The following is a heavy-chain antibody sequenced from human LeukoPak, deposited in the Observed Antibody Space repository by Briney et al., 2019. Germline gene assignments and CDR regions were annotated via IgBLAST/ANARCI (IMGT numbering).Heavy chain of an antibody. V-gene: IGHV3-30-3*01. CDR3: ARDQQQLQDC. CDR1: GFTFSSYA. J-gene: IGHJ4*02. CDR2: ISYDGSNK. Sequence: PGGSLRLSCAASGFTFSSYAMHWVRQAPGKGLEWVAVISYDGSNKYYADSVKGRFTISRDNYKNTLYLQMNSLRAEDTAVYYCARDQQQLQDCWGQGTMVTVSP. D-gene: IGHD6-13*01.